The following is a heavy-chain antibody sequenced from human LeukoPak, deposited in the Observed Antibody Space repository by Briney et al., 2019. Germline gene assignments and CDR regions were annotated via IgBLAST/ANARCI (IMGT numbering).Heavy chain of an antibody. CDR1: GFTFSSYA. D-gene: IGHD6-19*01. J-gene: IGHJ4*02. Sequence: GGSLRLSCAASGFTFSSYAMHWVRQAPDKGLEWVAVISYDESNKYHADSVKGRFTISRDNSKNTLYLQMDSLRAEDTAVYYCARGAYSSGRTLGYWGQGTLVTVSS. CDR3: ARGAYSSGRTLGY. CDR2: ISYDESNK. V-gene: IGHV3-30*04.